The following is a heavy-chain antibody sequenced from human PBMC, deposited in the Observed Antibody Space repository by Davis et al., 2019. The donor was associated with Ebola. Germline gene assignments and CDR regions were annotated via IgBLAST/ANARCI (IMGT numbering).Heavy chain of an antibody. V-gene: IGHV3-21*06. CDR1: GFTFSSYS. J-gene: IGHJ6*02. Sequence: GGSLRLSCAASGFTFSSYSMNWVRQAPGKGLEWVSSITSSSSYIYYADSVKGRFTISRDNSKNTLSLQMNSLRLEDTAVYYCATDVGYYGMDVWGQGTTVTVSS. D-gene: IGHD2-15*01. CDR2: ITSSSSYI. CDR3: ATDVGYYGMDV.